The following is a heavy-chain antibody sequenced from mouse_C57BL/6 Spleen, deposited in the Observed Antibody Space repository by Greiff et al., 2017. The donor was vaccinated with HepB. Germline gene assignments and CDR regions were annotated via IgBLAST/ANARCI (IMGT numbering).Heavy chain of an antibody. Sequence: QVQLQQSGPELVKPGASVKISCKASGYAFSSSWMNWVKQRPGKGLEWIGRIYPGDGDTNYNGKFKGKATLTADKSSSTAYMQLSSLTSEDSAVYFCARSHGYYWYFDVWGTGTTVTVSS. CDR3: ARSHGYYWYFDV. D-gene: IGHD2-2*01. V-gene: IGHV1-82*01. CDR2: IYPGDGDT. CDR1: GYAFSSSW. J-gene: IGHJ1*03.